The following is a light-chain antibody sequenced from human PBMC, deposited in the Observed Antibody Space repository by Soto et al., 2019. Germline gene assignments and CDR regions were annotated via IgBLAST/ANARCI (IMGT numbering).Light chain of an antibody. Sequence: DIQMTQSPSTLSASVVDRVTITFRASQNIRSWLAWYQQKPGKAPRLLIYKASSLESGVPSRFSGSGSGTEFTLTISSLQPDDSATYYCQQYDSSSTFGGGTKVDIK. CDR2: KAS. J-gene: IGKJ4*02. CDR1: QNIRSW. CDR3: QQYDSSST. V-gene: IGKV1-5*03.